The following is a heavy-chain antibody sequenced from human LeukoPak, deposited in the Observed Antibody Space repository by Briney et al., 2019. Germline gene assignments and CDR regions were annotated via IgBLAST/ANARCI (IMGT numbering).Heavy chain of an antibody. CDR1: GYTLTELS. CDR3: ALLSTYYYGSGSYYVTGFDY. V-gene: IGHV1-24*01. CDR2: FDPEDGET. D-gene: IGHD3-10*01. J-gene: IGHJ4*02. Sequence: ASVKVSCKVSGYTLTELSMHWVRQAPGKGLEWRGGFDPEDGETIYAQKFQGRVTMTEDTSTDTAYMELSSLRSEDTAVYYCALLSTYYYGSGSYYVTGFDYWGQGTLVTVSS.